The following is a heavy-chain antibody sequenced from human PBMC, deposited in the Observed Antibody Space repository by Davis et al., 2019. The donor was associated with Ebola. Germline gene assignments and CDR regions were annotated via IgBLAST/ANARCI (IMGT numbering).Heavy chain of an antibody. J-gene: IGHJ4*02. CDR3: ARGRGARGSRPLNG. V-gene: IGHV1-8*01. Sequence: ASVKVSCKASGYTFTSYDINWVRQATGQGLEWMGWMNPNSGNTGYAQKFQGRVTMTRNTSISTAYMELSSLRSEDTAVYYCARGRGARGSRPLNGWGQGTLVTVSS. D-gene: IGHD1-1*01. CDR1: GYTFTSYD. CDR2: MNPNSGNT.